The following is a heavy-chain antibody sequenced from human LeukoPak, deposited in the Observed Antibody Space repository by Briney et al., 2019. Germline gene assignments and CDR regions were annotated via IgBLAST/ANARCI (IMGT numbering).Heavy chain of an antibody. CDR2: IKQDGSEK. D-gene: IGHD6-19*01. V-gene: IGHV3-7*03. CDR1: GFTFSSYW. J-gene: IGHJ4*02. CDR3: AKKRSGWYYLDY. Sequence: GGSLRLSCAASGFTFSSYWMSWVRQAPGKGLEWVANIKQDGSEKYYVDSVKGRFTISRDNSKNSLYLQMNSLTVEDTAVYYCAKKRSGWYYLDYWRQGTLVTVSS.